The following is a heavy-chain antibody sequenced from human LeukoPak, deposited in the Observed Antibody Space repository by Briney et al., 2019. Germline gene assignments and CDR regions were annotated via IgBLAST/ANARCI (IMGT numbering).Heavy chain of an antibody. J-gene: IGHJ5*02. CDR3: AREGADDHGRLLWFDP. CDR2: ISAYNNYT. D-gene: IGHD4-17*01. Sequence: ASVKVSCKASGYTFTHYIINWVRQAPGQGLEWMGKISAYNNYTTYAQKFQGRIAMTTDTSTNTVYMDLRSLRSDDTAFYYCAREGADDHGRLLWFDPWGQGTLVTVSS. CDR1: GYTFTHYI. V-gene: IGHV1-18*01.